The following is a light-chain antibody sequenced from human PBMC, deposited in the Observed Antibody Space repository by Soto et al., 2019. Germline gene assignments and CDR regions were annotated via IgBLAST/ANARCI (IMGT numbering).Light chain of an antibody. V-gene: IGLV1-47*02. Sequence: VLTQPPSASGTPGQTVTISCSGNNSNIGSNFVFWYQQFPGTAPKLLIHGDDQRPSGVPDRFSGSKSGTSASLAISGLRAEDEAEYHCAAWDDILFAAFGGGTKVTVL. J-gene: IGLJ3*02. CDR3: AAWDDILFAA. CDR1: NSNIGSNF. CDR2: GDD.